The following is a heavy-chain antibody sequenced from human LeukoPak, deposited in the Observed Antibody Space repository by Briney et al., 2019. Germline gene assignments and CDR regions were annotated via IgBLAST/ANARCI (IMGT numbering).Heavy chain of an antibody. CDR2: ISYDGSNK. J-gene: IGHJ4*02. Sequence: PGGSLRLSCAASGFTFSSYGMPWVRQAPGKGLEWVAVISYDGSNKYYADSVKGRFTISRDNSKNTLYLQMNSLRAEDTAVYYCAKDTPRDGYSVRRYWGQGTLVTVSS. CDR1: GFTFSSYG. CDR3: AKDTPRDGYSVRRY. D-gene: IGHD5-24*01. V-gene: IGHV3-30*18.